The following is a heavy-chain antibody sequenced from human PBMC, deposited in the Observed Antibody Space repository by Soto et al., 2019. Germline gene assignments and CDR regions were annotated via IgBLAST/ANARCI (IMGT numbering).Heavy chain of an antibody. CDR1: RFTVSSND. D-gene: IGHD6-13*01. V-gene: IGHV3-66*01. Sequence: EVQLVESGGGLVQPGGSLRLSCAASRFTVSSNDMSWVRQAPGKRLEWISTIYIGGGTYYADSVKGRFTISRDKSNNARYLEMHSLRAEVTAVYYCARDGGRSSWFEYFQYWGQGSLVTVSS. CDR3: ARDGGRSSWFEYFQY. CDR2: IYIGGGT. J-gene: IGHJ1*01.